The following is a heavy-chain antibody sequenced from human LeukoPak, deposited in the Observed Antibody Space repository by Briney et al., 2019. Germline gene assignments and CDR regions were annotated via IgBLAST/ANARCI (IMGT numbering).Heavy chain of an antibody. D-gene: IGHD2-2*03. J-gene: IGHJ5*02. V-gene: IGHV1-2*04. Sequence: GASVKVSCKASGGTFGSYAISWVRQAPGQGLEWMEWINPKTGDTNSAQKFQRWVTMTRDTAISTAYMELNRLAPDDTAVYYCARVVYSHGYCDRVTCPNWFDPWGQGTLVTVSS. CDR1: GGTFGSYA. CDR3: ARVVYSHGYCDRVTCPNWFDP. CDR2: INPKTGDT.